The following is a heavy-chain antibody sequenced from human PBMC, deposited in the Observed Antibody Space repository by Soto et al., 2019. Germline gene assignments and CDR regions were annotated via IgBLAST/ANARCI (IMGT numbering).Heavy chain of an antibody. CDR3: ARDGTLYDSSGYYYLY. Sequence: QVQLVQSGAEVKKAGSSVKVSCKASGGTFSTSTISWVRQAPGQGLEWMGGITPIFGTASFAQKFQGRVTITADESTSTGYMELSSLRSEDTAMYYCARDGTLYDSSGYYYLYWGQGTLVTVSS. CDR2: ITPIFGTA. D-gene: IGHD3-22*01. CDR1: GGTFSTST. J-gene: IGHJ4*02. V-gene: IGHV1-69*01.